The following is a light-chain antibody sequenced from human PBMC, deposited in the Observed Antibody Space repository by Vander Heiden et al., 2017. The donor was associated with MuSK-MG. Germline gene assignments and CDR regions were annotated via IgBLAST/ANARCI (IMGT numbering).Light chain of an antibody. Sequence: DIQMTQSPSSLSASVGDRVTITCRASQDIGTYLNWYQQKPGKAPKLVTYDVSLLETGVPSRYSGSGYGTEFTFTIRSLQPEDIGTYYCQQYDIGPPPTFGGGTKVEIK. CDR1: QDIGTY. J-gene: IGKJ4*01. V-gene: IGKV1-33*01. CDR2: DVS. CDR3: QQYDIGPPPT.